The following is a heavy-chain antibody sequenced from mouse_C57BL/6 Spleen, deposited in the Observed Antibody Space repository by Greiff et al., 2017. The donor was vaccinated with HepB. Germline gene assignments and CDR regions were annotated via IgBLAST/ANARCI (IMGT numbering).Heavy chain of an antibody. CDR3: AREFSSGPFDY. CDR1: GYTFTSYG. D-gene: IGHD3-2*02. J-gene: IGHJ2*01. V-gene: IGHV1-81*01. Sequence: VQLQESGAELARPGASVKLSCKASGYTFTSYGISWVKQRTGQGLEWIGEIYPRSGNTYYNEKFKGKATLTADKSSSTAYMELRSLTSEDSAVYFCAREFSSGPFDYWGQGTTLTVSS. CDR2: IYPRSGNT.